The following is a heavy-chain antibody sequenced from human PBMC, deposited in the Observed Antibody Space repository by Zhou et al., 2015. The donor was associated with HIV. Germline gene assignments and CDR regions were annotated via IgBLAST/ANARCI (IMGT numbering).Heavy chain of an antibody. CDR1: GGTFSSYT. CDR2: IIPILGIA. V-gene: IGHV1-69*02. J-gene: IGHJ4*02. D-gene: IGHD3-3*01. Sequence: IQSGAEVRRPGSSVKVSCKASGGTFSSYTISWVRQAPGQGLEWMGRIIPILGIANYAQKFQGRVTITADKSTSTAYMELSSLRSEDTAVYYCARGDFWSGYFTIDYWGQGTLVTVSS. CDR3: ARGDFWSGYFTIDY.